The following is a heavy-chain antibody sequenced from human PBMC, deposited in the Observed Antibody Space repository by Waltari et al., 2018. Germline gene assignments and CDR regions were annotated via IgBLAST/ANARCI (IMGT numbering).Heavy chain of an antibody. CDR2: ISSSGSTI. J-gene: IGHJ4*02. V-gene: IGHV3-48*03. D-gene: IGHD3-3*01. CDR1: GLPFTSYE. CDR3: ARERSYVFWSGLTYYFDY. Sequence: EVQLVESGGGLVQPGGSLRLSCAASGLPFTSYELNWVRQAPGKGLEWVSYISSSGSTIYYADSVKGRFTISRDNAKNSLYLQVNSLRAEDTAVYYCARERSYVFWSGLTYYFDYWGQGTLVTVSS.